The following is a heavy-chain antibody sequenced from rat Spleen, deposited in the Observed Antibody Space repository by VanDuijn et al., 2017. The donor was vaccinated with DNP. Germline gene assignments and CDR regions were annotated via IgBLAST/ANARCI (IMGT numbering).Heavy chain of an antibody. V-gene: IGHV5-31*01. J-gene: IGHJ2*01. CDR3: VRWNSGHFDY. CDR2: ITGSGTST. D-gene: IGHD4-3*01. Sequence: EVLLVESGGDRVQPGRSLKLYCVGSGFTFSNHWMTWIRQVPGKGLEWVASITGSGTSTYYPDSLKGRFTISRDNARDTLYLQMDSLRSEDTATYYCVRWNSGHFDYWGQGVMVTVSS. CDR1: GFTFSNHW.